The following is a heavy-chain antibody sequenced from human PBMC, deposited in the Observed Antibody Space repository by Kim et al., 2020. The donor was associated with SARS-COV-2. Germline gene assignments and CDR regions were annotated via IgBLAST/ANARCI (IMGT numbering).Heavy chain of an antibody. CDR1: GFTFGDSA. J-gene: IGHJ4*02. CDR3: TRARNFLAYCGGDCYND. D-gene: IGHD2-21*02. V-gene: IGHV3-49*03. Sequence: GGSLRLSCTASGFTFGDSAMSWFRQAPGMGLEWVGFIRSTAYGGTTEYAASVKGRFTISRDDSKSIAYLQMNSLKTEDTAVYYCTRARNFLAYCGGDCYNDWGQGTLVTVSS. CDR2: IRSTAYGGTT.